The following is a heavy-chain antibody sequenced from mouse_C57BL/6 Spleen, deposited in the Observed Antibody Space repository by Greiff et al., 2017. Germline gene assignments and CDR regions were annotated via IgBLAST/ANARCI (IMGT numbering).Heavy chain of an antibody. CDR2: IYPGNGDT. J-gene: IGHJ2*01. D-gene: IGHD2-3*01. CDR3: ARWMVDGYFYYFDY. CDR1: GYTFTSYN. V-gene: IGHV1-12*01. Sequence: QVQLQQSGAELVRPGASVKMSCKASGYTFTSYNMHWVKQTPRQGLEWIGAIYPGNGDTSYNQKFKGKATLTVDKSSSTAYMQLSSLTSEDSAIYFCARWMVDGYFYYFDYWGQGTTLTVSS.